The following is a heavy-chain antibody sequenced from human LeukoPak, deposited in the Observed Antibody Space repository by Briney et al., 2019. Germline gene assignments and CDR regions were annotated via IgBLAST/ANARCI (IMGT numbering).Heavy chain of an antibody. CDR2: IIPIFGTA. Sequence: SVKVSCKASGYTFTGYYMHWVRQAPGQGLEWMGGIIPIFGTANYAQKFQGRVTITADESTSTAYMELSSLRSEDTAVYYCARDEVVHCSGGSCYSGHNWFDPWGQGTLVTVSS. J-gene: IGHJ5*02. CDR1: GYTFTGYY. V-gene: IGHV1-69*13. D-gene: IGHD2-15*01. CDR3: ARDEVVHCSGGSCYSGHNWFDP.